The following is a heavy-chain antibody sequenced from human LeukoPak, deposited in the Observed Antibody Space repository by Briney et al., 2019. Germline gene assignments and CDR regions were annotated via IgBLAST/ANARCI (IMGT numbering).Heavy chain of an antibody. CDR2: IYYSGST. V-gene: IGHV4-39*07. CDR3: ASTRGYSYGSIDY. D-gene: IGHD5-18*01. Sequence: SETLSLTCTVSGGSISSSSYYWGWIRQPPGEGLEWIGSIYYSGSTYYNPSLKSRVTISVDTSKNQFCLKLSSVTAADTAVYYCASTRGYSYGSIDYWGQGTLVTVSS. CDR1: GGSISSSSYY. J-gene: IGHJ4*02.